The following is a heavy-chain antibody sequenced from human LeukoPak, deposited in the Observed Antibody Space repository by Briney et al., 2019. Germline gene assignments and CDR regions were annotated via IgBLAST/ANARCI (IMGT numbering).Heavy chain of an antibody. CDR2: IDWDDDK. Sequence: SGPPLVKPTQTLTLTCTFSGFSLSTSGMCLSWIRQPPGKALEWLARIDWDDDKYYSTSLKTRLTISKDTSKNQVVLTMTNMDPVDAATYYCARTRYCSTYYSDSSGYSTHWFDPWGQGTLVTVSS. CDR1: GFSLSTSGMC. D-gene: IGHD3-22*01. V-gene: IGHV2-70*11. J-gene: IGHJ5*02. CDR3: ARTRYCSTYYSDSSGYSTHWFDP.